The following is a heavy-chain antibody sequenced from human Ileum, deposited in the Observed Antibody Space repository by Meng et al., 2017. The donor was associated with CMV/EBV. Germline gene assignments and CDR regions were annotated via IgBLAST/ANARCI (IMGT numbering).Heavy chain of an antibody. CDR3: AREGYTSTYDS. Sequence: SGAGSGFTPGNSALSWVRQAPGKGLEWVSGITGSGTGTYYADFVNGHFTISRDNSKNILYLHMNSLRAEDTAIYYCAREGYTSTYDSWGQGALVTAS. CDR2: ITGSGTGT. J-gene: IGHJ4*02. V-gene: IGHV3-23*01. CDR1: GFTPGNSA. D-gene: IGHD3-16*02.